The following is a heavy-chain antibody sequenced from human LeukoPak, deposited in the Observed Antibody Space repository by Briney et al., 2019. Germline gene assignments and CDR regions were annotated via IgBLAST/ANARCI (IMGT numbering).Heavy chain of an antibody. CDR1: GFTFSIYA. Sequence: PGGSLRLSCEASGFTFSIYAMTWVRQAPGKGLEWVSTFTNHHTSYYTDSVKGRFTISRDNSKNTLYLQMDSVRPEDTAVYYCAKEGYDILTGYRTNWFDPWGQGTLVTVS. CDR3: AKEGYDILTGYRTNWFDP. J-gene: IGHJ5*02. CDR2: FTNHHTS. D-gene: IGHD3-9*01. V-gene: IGHV3-23*01.